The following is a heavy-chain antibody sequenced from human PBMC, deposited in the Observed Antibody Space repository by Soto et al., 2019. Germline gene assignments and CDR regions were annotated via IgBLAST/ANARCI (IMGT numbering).Heavy chain of an antibody. CDR3: GRRARR. V-gene: IGHV3-48*03. CDR2: IHPSGQPI. D-gene: IGHD1-26*01. J-gene: IGHJ3*01. Sequence: EVQLVETGGGLIQPGGTLRLSCAASGFTFSTSEMYWVRQAPVKGLEWVSYIHPSGQPIFYADSVKGRFTISRDNAKNSLYLQMSSLRVEDSAVDYCGRRARRWGQGTMVTVSS. CDR1: GFTFSTSE.